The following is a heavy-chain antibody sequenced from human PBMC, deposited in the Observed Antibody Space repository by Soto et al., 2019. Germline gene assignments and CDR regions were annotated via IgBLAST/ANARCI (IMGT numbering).Heavy chain of an antibody. D-gene: IGHD3-9*01. CDR1: GGSISSYY. V-gene: IGHV4-59*01. CDR3: ARDRGDFDWLSPHTAYYYSGLDV. CDR2: IYYSGST. J-gene: IGHJ6*02. Sequence: SETPSLTCTVSGGSISSYYWSWIRQPPGKGLEWIGYIYYSGSTNYNPSLKSRVTISVDTSKNQFSLKLSSVTAADTAVYYCARDRGDFDWLSPHTAYYYSGLDVWGQGTTVTVSS.